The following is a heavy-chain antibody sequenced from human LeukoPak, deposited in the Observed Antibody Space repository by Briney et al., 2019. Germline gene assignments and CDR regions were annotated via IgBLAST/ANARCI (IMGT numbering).Heavy chain of an antibody. CDR3: ANANSRITFGGVIVIPKV. CDR1: GFTFSSYA. Sequence: PGGSLRLSCAASGFTFSSYAMSWVRQAPGKGLEWVSAISGSGGSTYYADSVKGRFTISRDKSKNTLYLQMNSLRAEDTAVYYCANANSRITFGGVIVIPKVWGQGTLVTVSS. V-gene: IGHV3-23*01. CDR2: ISGSGGST. J-gene: IGHJ4*02. D-gene: IGHD3-16*02.